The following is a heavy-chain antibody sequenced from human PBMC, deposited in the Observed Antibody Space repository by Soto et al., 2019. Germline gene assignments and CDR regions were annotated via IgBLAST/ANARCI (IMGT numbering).Heavy chain of an antibody. D-gene: IGHD3-3*01. Sequence: SETLSLTCTVSGGSISSYYWSWIRQHPGKGLEWIGYIYYSGSTYYNPSLKSRVTISVDTSKNQFSLKLSSVTAADTAVYYCAREIIDYDFRSGSYYFDYWGQGTLVTVSS. J-gene: IGHJ4*02. CDR3: AREIIDYDFRSGSYYFDY. V-gene: IGHV4-59*06. CDR1: GGSISSYY. CDR2: IYYSGST.